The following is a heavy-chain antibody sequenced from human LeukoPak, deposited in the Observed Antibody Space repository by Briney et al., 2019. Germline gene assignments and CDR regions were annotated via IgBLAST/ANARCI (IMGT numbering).Heavy chain of an antibody. D-gene: IGHD6-19*01. V-gene: IGHV3-7*01. CDR1: GFTFSSYW. CDR2: IKQDGSEK. CDR3: ARWGSSGWYRYFQH. Sequence: GGSLRLSCAASGFTFSSYWMSWVRQAPGKGLEWVAIIKQDGSEKYYVDSVKGRFTISRDNAKNSLYLQMNSLRAEDTAVYYCARWGSSGWYRYFQHWGQGTLVTVSS. J-gene: IGHJ1*01.